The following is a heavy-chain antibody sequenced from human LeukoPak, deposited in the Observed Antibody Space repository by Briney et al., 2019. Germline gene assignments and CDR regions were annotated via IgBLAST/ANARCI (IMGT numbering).Heavy chain of an antibody. J-gene: IGHJ3*02. Sequence: PAGSLRLSCAASGFTVSSNYMSWVRQAPGKGLEWVSVIYSGGSTYYADSVKGRFTISRDNSKNTLYLQMNSLRAEDTAVYYCASRGRKGKNAFDIWGQGTMVTVSS. V-gene: IGHV3-66*01. CDR1: GFTVSSNY. CDR3: ASRGRKGKNAFDI. CDR2: IYSGGST.